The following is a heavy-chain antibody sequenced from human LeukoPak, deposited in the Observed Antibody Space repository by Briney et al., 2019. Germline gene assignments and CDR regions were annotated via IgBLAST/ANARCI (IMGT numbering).Heavy chain of an antibody. CDR1: GFTFSSYA. Sequence: GGSLRLSCAASGFTFSSYAMHWVRRAPGKGLEWVAVISYDGSNKYYADSVKGRFTISRDNSKNTLYLQMNSLRAEDTAVYYCASDMVRGDYWGQGTLVTVSS. CDR3: ASDMVRGDY. J-gene: IGHJ4*02. D-gene: IGHD3-10*01. V-gene: IGHV3-30*04. CDR2: ISYDGSNK.